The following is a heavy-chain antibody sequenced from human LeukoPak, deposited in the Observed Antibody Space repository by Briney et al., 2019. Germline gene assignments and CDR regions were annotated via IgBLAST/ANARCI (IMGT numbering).Heavy chain of an antibody. CDR3: ASSSGRGACDI. Sequence: SETLSLTCAVYGGSFSGYYWSWIRQPPGKGLEWIGEINHSGSTNYNPSLKSRVTISVDTSKNQFSLKLSSVTAADTAVYYCASSSGRGACDIWGQGTMVTVSS. V-gene: IGHV4-34*01. J-gene: IGHJ3*02. CDR2: INHSGST. D-gene: IGHD6-19*01. CDR1: GGSFSGYY.